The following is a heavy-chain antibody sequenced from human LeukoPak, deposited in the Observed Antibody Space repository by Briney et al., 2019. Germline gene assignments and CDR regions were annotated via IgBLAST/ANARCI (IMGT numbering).Heavy chain of an antibody. V-gene: IGHV4-61*01. CDR2: IYYSGST. CDR1: GGSFSSGSYD. D-gene: IGHD3-10*01. Sequence: PSETLSLTCTVSGGSFSSGSYDWSWIRQPPGKGLEGMGYIYYSGSTNYNPSLKSRVTISVDTSKNQFSLKLSSVTAADTAVYYCARMYYYGSGSYWYYFDYWGQGTLVTVSS. CDR3: ARMYYYGSGSYWYYFDY. J-gene: IGHJ4*02.